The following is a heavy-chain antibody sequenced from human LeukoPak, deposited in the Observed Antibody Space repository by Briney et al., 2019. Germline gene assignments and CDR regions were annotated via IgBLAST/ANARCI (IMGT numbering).Heavy chain of an antibody. CDR3: ATPFDY. CDR1: GFTFSSYG. CDR2: ISYDGSNK. V-gene: IGHV3-30*03. Sequence: GGSLRLSCAASGFTFSSYGMHWVRQAPGKGLEWVAVISYDGSNKYYADSVKGRFTISRDNSKNTLYLQMNSLRAEDTAVYYCATPFDYWGQGTLVTVSS. J-gene: IGHJ4*02.